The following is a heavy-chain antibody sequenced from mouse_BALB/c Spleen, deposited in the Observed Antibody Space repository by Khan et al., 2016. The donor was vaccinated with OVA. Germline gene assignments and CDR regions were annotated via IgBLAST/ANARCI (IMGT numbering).Heavy chain of an antibody. Sequence: QVQLKESGPGLVAPSQSLSITCNISGFSLTNYGIHWVRQPPGKGLAWLVVIWSDGSTTYNSTLKSRLSITKDNSKSHVFLKMNRRQTDDTAMYDCARQPYYHYYVLDYWGQGTSVTVSS. V-gene: IGHV2-6-1*01. CDR2: IWSDGST. CDR1: GFSLTNYG. D-gene: IGHD2-10*01. CDR3: ARQPYYHYYVLDY. J-gene: IGHJ4*01.